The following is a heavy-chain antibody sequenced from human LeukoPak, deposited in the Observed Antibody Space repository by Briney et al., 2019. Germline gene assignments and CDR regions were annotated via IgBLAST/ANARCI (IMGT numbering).Heavy chain of an antibody. J-gene: IGHJ5*02. CDR1: GGSISSDNYY. Sequence: SETLSLTCTVSGGSISSDNYYWSWIRQPAGKGLGWIGRIHSSGTTNYNPYLKSRVTISVDTSDNRFSLKLTSVIAADTAVYYCARVFQLPFNYFDPWGQGALVTVSS. CDR2: IHSSGTT. V-gene: IGHV4-61*02. CDR3: ARVFQLPFNYFDP.